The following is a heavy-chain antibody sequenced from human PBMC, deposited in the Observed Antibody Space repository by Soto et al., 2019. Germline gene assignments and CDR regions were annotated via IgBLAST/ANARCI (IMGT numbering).Heavy chain of an antibody. Sequence: EVQLVESGGGWVQPGRSLRLSCAVSGFTFDDYAMHWVRQAPGEGLAWVSGISWNSGAIGYADSVKGRFTVLRDNAKSTLYLQMNSLRTEDTALYYCAKAMGPDWLARLDCWGQGTLVTVSS. V-gene: IGHV3-9*01. J-gene: IGHJ4*02. CDR1: GFTFDDYA. D-gene: IGHD3-9*01. CDR2: ISWNSGAI. CDR3: AKAMGPDWLARLDC.